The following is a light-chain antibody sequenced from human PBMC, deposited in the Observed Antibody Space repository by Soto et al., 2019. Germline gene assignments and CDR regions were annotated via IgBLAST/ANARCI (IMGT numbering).Light chain of an antibody. Sequence: EIVLTQSPATLSLSPGERATLSCRASQSVTTYLAWYQQKPGQAPRLLIYDASNRATGIPARFSGSGSGTDFTLTISSLEPEDFALYYCQQRSNSPLTFGQGTKLEIK. V-gene: IGKV3-11*01. CDR2: DAS. CDR1: QSVTTY. J-gene: IGKJ2*01. CDR3: QQRSNSPLT.